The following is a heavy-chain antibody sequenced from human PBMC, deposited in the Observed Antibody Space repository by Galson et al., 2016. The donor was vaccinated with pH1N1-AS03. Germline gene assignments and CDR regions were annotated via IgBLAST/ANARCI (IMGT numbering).Heavy chain of an antibody. CDR2: ISRSGST. Sequence: ETLSLTCSVSGDSIRSNDWSWIRQSPGKGLEFIGYISRSGSTNYNPSLKSRATLSVDTSNSRFSLSLRSATAADTAVYFCARRFVERLLDDLSEAFDMWGQGTMVTVSS. J-gene: IGHJ3*02. D-gene: IGHD3-3*01. V-gene: IGHV4-59*12. CDR1: GDSIRSND. CDR3: ARRFVERLLDDLSEAFDM.